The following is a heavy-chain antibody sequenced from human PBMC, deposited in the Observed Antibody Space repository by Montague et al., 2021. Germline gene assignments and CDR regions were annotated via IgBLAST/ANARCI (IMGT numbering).Heavy chain of an antibody. V-gene: IGHV3-23*01. J-gene: IGHJ3*02. CDR3: GKGHMRGSFDI. CDR2: IRVYDGTT. CDR1: GFAFSTET. Sequence: SLRLSCAASGFAFSTETMSWSRQAPGKGLEWVSLIRVYDGTTFYADSVKGRFTISRDNSQNTLYLQMNSLRVEDTAKYYCGKGHMRGSFDILGQGTMVTVSS.